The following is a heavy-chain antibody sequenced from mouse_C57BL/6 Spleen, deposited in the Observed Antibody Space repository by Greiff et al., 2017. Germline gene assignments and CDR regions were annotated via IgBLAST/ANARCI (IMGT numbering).Heavy chain of an antibody. D-gene: IGHD2-2*01. CDR2: IYPGSGNT. J-gene: IGHJ3*01. Sequence: QVQLQQSGAELVRPGASVKLSCKASGYTFTDYYINWVKQRPGQGLEWIARIYPGSGNTYYNEKFKGKATLTAEKSSSTAYMQLSSLTSEDSAVYFCAREGYDAWFAYWGQGTLVTVSA. V-gene: IGHV1-76*01. CDR1: GYTFTDYY. CDR3: AREGYDAWFAY.